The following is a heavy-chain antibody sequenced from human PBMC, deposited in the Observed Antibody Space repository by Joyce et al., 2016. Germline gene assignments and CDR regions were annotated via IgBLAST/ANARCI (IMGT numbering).Heavy chain of an antibody. J-gene: IGHJ4*02. CDR3: ARGLSAFDYSNYAGYDY. CDR2: SNHSGST. CDR1: GVSFSGYY. Sequence: QVQLQQWGAGLLKTSETLSLTCAVYGVSFSGYYWSWIRQPPGKGLEWIGESNHSGSTNYNPSLESRVTIAVDTSKNQFSLRLSSVTAADTAVYYCARGLSAFDYSNYAGYDYWGQGTLVTVSS. D-gene: IGHD4-11*01. V-gene: IGHV4-34*01.